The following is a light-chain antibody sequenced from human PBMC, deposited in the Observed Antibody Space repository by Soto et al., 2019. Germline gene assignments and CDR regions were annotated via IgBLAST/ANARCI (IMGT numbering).Light chain of an antibody. CDR2: QVT. CDR1: SSDLAIYNY. V-gene: IGLV2-14*01. Sequence: QSALTQPASVSGSPGQSITISCTGTSSDLAIYNYVSWYQQQPGKAPKLMIYQVTNRPSGVSNRFSGSRSGNTASLTISGLQAEDEADYYCQAWDSSTDVFGGGTQLTVL. J-gene: IGLJ2*01. CDR3: QAWDSSTDV.